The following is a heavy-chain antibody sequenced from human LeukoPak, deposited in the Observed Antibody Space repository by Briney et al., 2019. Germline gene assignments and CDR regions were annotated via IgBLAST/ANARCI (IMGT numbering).Heavy chain of an antibody. CDR2: ISSSGSTM. D-gene: IGHD2-15*01. CDR1: GFTVSSNY. Sequence: GGSLRLSCAASGFTVSSNYMSWVRQAPGKGLEWVSHISSSGSTMYYADSVKGRFTISRDNAKNSLYLQMNSLRAEDTAVYYCARELTLWGKGTTVTVSS. V-gene: IGHV3-11*04. J-gene: IGHJ6*04. CDR3: ARELTL.